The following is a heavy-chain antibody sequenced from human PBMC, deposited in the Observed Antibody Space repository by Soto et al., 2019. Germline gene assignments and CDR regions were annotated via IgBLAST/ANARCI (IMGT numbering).Heavy chain of an antibody. D-gene: IGHD5-18*01. V-gene: IGHV3-7*05. CDR2: IKQDGSEE. CDR1: GFSFSDYW. J-gene: IGHJ4*02. Sequence: EVQLVESGGGLVQPGGSLRVSCETSGFSFSDYWMSWVRQSPGKGMEWVANIKQDGSEENYVESVKGRFSIARDNARNSVHLQMKRLRGEDTSVYHCAAGRWMVRYWGQGTLVTVSS. CDR3: AAGRWMVRY.